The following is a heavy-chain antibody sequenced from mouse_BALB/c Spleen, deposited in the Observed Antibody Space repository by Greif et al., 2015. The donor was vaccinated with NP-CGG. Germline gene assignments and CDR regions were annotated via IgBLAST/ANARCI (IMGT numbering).Heavy chain of an antibody. J-gene: IGHJ1*01. Sequence: EVQLQQSGPGLVKPSQSLSLTCTVTGYSITSDYAWNWIRQFPGHKLEWMGYISYSGSTSYNPSLKRRLSITRDTSKNQFFRQWNSVTTEDTATYYCARFYGNDRYCDVWGAGTTVTVSS. CDR1: GYSITSDYA. CDR3: ARFYGNDRYCDV. D-gene: IGHD2-2*01. V-gene: IGHV3-2*02. CDR2: ISYSGST.